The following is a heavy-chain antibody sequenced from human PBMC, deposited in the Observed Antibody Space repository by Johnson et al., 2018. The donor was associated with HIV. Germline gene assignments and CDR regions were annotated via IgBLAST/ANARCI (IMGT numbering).Heavy chain of an antibody. J-gene: IGHJ3*02. CDR1: GFTFDDYG. Sequence: VQLVESGGGVVRPGESLRLSCAASGFTFDDYGMSWVRQAPGKGLEWVAVISYDGSNKYYADSVKGRFTISRDNSKNTLYLQMNSLRAEDTAVYYCARGMTTVTNHDAFDIWGQGTMVTVSS. D-gene: IGHD4-17*01. CDR3: ARGMTTVTNHDAFDI. CDR2: ISYDGSNK. V-gene: IGHV3-30*05.